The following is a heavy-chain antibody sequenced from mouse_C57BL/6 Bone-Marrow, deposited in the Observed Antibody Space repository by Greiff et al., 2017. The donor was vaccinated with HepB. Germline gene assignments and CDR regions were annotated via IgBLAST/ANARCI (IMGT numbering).Heavy chain of an antibody. D-gene: IGHD2-4*01. V-gene: IGHV3-6*01. CDR2: ISYDGSN. J-gene: IGHJ3*01. CDR3: AMLYDYDRFAY. CDR1: GYSITSGYY. Sequence: EVKLEESGPGLVKPSQSLSLTCSVTGYSITSGYYWNWIRQFPGNKLEWMGYISYDGSNNYNPSLKNRISITRDTSKNQFFLKLNSVTTEDTATYYCAMLYDYDRFAYWGQGTLVTVSA.